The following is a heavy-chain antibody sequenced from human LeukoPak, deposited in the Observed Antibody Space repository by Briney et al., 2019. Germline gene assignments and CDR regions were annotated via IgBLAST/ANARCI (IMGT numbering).Heavy chain of an antibody. CDR2: ISYSGGST. Sequence: PGGSLRLSCAASGFTFSSYAMSWVRQAPGKGLEWVSDISYSGGSTYYADSVKGRFTISRDNSKNTLYLQMNSLRAEDTAVYFCAKGPSRCCSGGSCYSDYWGPGTLVTVSS. V-gene: IGHV3-23*01. CDR3: AKGPSRCCSGGSCYSDY. CDR1: GFTFSSYA. J-gene: IGHJ4*02. D-gene: IGHD2-15*01.